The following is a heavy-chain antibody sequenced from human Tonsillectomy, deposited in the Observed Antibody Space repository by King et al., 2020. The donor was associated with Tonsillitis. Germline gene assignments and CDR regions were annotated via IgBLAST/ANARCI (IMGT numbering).Heavy chain of an antibody. CDR1: GFTFSSYW. CDR2: IKQDGSEK. J-gene: IGHJ4*02. D-gene: IGHD3-16*02. CDR3: ARVYDYIWESYRYFDY. V-gene: IGHV3-7*04. Sequence: VQLVESGEGLVQPGGSLRLSCAASGFTFSSYWMTWVRQATGKGLEWVANIKQDGSEKYYVDSVKGRFTISRDNAKNSLYLQMNSLRAEDTAVYYCARVYDYIWESYRYFDYWGQGTLVTVSS.